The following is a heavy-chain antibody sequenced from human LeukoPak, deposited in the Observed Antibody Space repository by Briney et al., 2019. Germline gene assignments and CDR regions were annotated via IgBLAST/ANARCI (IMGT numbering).Heavy chain of an antibody. V-gene: IGHV4-4*02. CDR3: ARHGNYYGSGSYY. Sequence: SGTLSLTCAVSGGSISSSNWWSWVRQPPGKGLEWIGYIYYSGSTKYNPSLKSRVTISEDTSKNQVSLKLSSVTAADTAVYYCARHGNYYGSGSYYWGQGTLVTVSS. CDR1: GGSISSSNW. J-gene: IGHJ4*02. CDR2: IYYSGST. D-gene: IGHD3-10*01.